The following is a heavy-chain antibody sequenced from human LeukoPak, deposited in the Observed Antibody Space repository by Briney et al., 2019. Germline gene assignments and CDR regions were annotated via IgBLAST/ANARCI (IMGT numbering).Heavy chain of an antibody. CDR2: ISSSSSYI. CDR1: GFTFSSYS. CDR3: ARDRGIAAAGIGN. J-gene: IGHJ4*02. Sequence: GGSLRLSCAASGFTFSSYSMNWVRQAPGKGLEWVSSISSSSSYIYYADSVKGRFTISRDNAKNSLYLQVNSLRAEDTAVYYCARDRGIAAAGIGNWGQGTLVTVSS. V-gene: IGHV3-21*01. D-gene: IGHD6-13*01.